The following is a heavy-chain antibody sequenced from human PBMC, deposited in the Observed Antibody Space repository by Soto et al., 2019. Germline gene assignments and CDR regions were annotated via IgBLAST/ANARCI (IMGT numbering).Heavy chain of an antibody. Sequence: GGSLRLSCAASGFTFSSDEMNWVRQAPGKGLEWVWYISSSGSSIYYADSVKGRFTISRDNAKNSLYLQMNSLRAEDTAVYYCARVSVVAATGYGMDVWGQGTTVTVSS. CDR2: ISSSGSSI. CDR3: ARVSVVAATGYGMDV. CDR1: GFTFSSDE. J-gene: IGHJ6*02. D-gene: IGHD2-15*01. V-gene: IGHV3-48*03.